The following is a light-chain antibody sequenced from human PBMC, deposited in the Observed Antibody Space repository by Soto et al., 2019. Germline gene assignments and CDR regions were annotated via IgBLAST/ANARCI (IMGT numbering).Light chain of an antibody. CDR1: SSDIGGYNS. J-gene: IGLJ3*02. V-gene: IGLV2-8*01. Sequence: QSALTQSPSASGSPGQSVTISCTGTSSDIGGYNSVSWYQQHPGKAPKVMIYDVTKRPSGVPDRFSGSKSGNTASLTVSALQAEDEADYYCGSFAGPVWVFGGGTKLTVL. CDR3: GSFAGPVWV. CDR2: DVT.